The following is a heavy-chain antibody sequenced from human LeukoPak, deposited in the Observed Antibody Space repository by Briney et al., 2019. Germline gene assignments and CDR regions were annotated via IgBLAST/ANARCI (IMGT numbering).Heavy chain of an antibody. CDR2: ISSSSSTM. Sequence: GGSLRLSCAASGFTFSSYSMNWVRQAPGKGLEGVSYISSSSSTMYYADSVKGRFSISRDNAENSLYLQMNSLRAEDTAVYYCARDHHRRLYDSQARDTFDIWGQGTMVTVSS. D-gene: IGHD3-22*01. V-gene: IGHV3-48*01. CDR3: ARDHHRRLYDSQARDTFDI. J-gene: IGHJ3*02. CDR1: GFTFSSYS.